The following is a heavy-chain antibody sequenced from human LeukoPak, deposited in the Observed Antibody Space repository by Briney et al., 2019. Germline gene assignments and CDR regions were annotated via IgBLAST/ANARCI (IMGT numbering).Heavy chain of an antibody. CDR2: ISYDGSNK. Sequence: GGSLRLSCAASGFTFSSYAMHWVRQAPGKGLEWVAVISYDGSNKYYADSVKGRITISRDNSKNTLYLQMNSLRAEDTAVYYCARESLRGYYYYYMDVWGKGTTVTVSS. J-gene: IGHJ6*03. CDR3: ARESLRGYYYYYMDV. V-gene: IGHV3-30*01. CDR1: GFTFSSYA. D-gene: IGHD4-17*01.